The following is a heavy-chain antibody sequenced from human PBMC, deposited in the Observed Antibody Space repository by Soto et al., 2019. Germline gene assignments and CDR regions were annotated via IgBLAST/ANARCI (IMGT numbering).Heavy chain of an antibody. J-gene: IGHJ4*02. CDR2: IHSAGTVT. Sequence: EVQLVESGGAVVQPGGSLRLSCAASGFTFSDYWMHWVRQVPGKGLVWVSRIHSAGTVTTYADSVRGRFTISRDNAKNTVYLQMNSLRPDDTAVYYCARDFTPAGIPGDDFDYWGQGTLVTVSS. CDR1: GFTFSDYW. V-gene: IGHV3-74*01. CDR3: ARDFTPAGIPGDDFDY. D-gene: IGHD2-15*01.